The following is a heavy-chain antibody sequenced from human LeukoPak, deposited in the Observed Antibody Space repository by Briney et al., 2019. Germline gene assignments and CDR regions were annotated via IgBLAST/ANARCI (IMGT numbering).Heavy chain of an antibody. Sequence: PGGSLRLSCTASGFTFGDYALSWVRQAPGKGLEWVGFIRSKAYGGTTEYAASVKGRFTISRDDSKSIAYLRMNSLKTEDTAVYYCTRVDRRSYFAFDIWGQGTMVTVSS. J-gene: IGHJ3*02. V-gene: IGHV3-49*04. CDR2: IRSKAYGGTT. CDR1: GFTFGDYA. D-gene: IGHD1-26*01. CDR3: TRVDRRSYFAFDI.